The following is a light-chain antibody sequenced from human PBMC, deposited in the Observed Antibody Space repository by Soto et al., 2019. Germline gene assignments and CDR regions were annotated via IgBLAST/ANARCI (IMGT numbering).Light chain of an antibody. CDR3: AAWDDSLNGYYV. V-gene: IGLV1-44*01. CDR1: KSNIESNT. J-gene: IGLJ1*01. CDR2: SND. Sequence: QSVLTQPPSVSGRPGQRVTSSCSGSKSNIESNTVNWFQQLPGSAPKLLIYSNDQRPSGVPDRFSGSKSGTSASLAISGLQSEDEADYFCAAWDDSLNGYYVFGTGTKVTVL.